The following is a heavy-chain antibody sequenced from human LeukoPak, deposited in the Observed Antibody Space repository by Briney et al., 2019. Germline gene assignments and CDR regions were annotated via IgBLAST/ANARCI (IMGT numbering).Heavy chain of an antibody. Sequence: SETLSLTCTVSGGSISSYYWSWIRQPAGKGREWIGRIYISGSTKYNPSLKRRVTMSVDTSKNHFSLKLSSVTAADTAVYYCARGLVVTGAVDAFDIWGQGTMVTVSA. V-gene: IGHV4-4*07. D-gene: IGHD2-2*01. J-gene: IGHJ3*02. CDR3: ARGLVVTGAVDAFDI. CDR2: IYISGST. CDR1: GGSISSYY.